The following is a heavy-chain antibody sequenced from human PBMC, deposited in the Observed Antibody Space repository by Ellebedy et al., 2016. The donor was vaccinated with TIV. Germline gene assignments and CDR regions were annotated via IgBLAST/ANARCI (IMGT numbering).Heavy chain of an antibody. Sequence: ASVKVSCKASGGTFNNFAISWVRQAPGQGLEWMGRVIPFLGVANYAQKFQGRVTITRDTSASTAYMELSSLRSEDTAVYYCARDTPYYYGSGSLGYWGQGTLVTVSS. J-gene: IGHJ4*02. CDR1: GGTFNNFA. CDR2: VIPFLGVA. D-gene: IGHD3-10*01. V-gene: IGHV1-69*04. CDR3: ARDTPYYYGSGSLGY.